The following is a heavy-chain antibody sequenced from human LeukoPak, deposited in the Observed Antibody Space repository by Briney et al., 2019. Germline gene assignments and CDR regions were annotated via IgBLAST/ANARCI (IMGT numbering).Heavy chain of an antibody. CDR2: INPNSGGT. J-gene: IGHJ4*02. CDR3: ARGVAVAARYYFDY. D-gene: IGHD6-19*01. V-gene: IGHV1-2*04. Sequence: ASVKVSCKASGYTFTGYYMHWVRQAPGQGLEWMGWINPNSGGTNYAQKFLGWVTMTRDTSISTAYMELSRLRSDDTAVYYCARGVAVAARYYFDYWGQGTLVTVSS. CDR1: GYTFTGYY.